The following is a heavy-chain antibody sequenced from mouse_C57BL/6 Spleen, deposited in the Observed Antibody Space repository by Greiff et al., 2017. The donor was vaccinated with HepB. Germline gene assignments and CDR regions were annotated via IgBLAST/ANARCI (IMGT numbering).Heavy chain of an antibody. CDR3: VYYSNRFAY. Sequence: VQLQQPGAELVRPGSSVKLSCKASGYTFTSYWMHWVKQRPIQGLEWIGNIDPSDSETHYNQKFKDKATLTVDKSSSTAYMHLSILTSEDSAVYYCVYYSNRFAYWGQGTLVTVSA. V-gene: IGHV1-52*01. CDR1: GYTFTSYW. CDR2: IDPSDSET. D-gene: IGHD2-5*01. J-gene: IGHJ3*01.